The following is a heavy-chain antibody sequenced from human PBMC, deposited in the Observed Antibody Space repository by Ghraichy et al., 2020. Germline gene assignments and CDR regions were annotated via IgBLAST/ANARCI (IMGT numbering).Heavy chain of an antibody. J-gene: IGHJ6*02. V-gene: IGHV1-18*01. CDR2: ISAYNGNT. CDR3: ARRVRGYSYGYARDYYGMDV. CDR1: GYTFTSYG. D-gene: IGHD5-18*01. Sequence: ASVKVSCKASGYTFTSYGISWVRQAPGQGLEWMGWISAYNGNTNYAQKLQGRVTMTTDTSTGTAYMELRSLRSDDTAVYYCARRVRGYSYGYARDYYGMDVWGQGTTVTVSS.